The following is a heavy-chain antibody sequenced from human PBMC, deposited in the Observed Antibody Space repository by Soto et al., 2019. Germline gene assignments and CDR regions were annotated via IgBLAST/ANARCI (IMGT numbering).Heavy chain of an antibody. CDR2: IIPILGIA. CDR1: GGTFSSYT. V-gene: IGHV1-69*02. Sequence: GASVKVSCKASGGTFSSYTISWVRQAPGQGLEWMGRIIPILGIANYAQKFQGRVTITADKSTSTAYMELSSLRSEDTAVYYCARCHYGSGWAFDIWGQGTMVTVSS. CDR3: ARCHYGSGWAFDI. D-gene: IGHD3-10*01. J-gene: IGHJ3*02.